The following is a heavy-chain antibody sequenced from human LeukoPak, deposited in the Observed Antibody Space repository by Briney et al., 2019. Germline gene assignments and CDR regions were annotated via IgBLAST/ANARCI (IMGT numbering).Heavy chain of an antibody. J-gene: IGHJ4*02. CDR2: INPSGDST. V-gene: IGHV1-46*01. D-gene: IGHD6-19*01. CDR3: ARGVLSPGGAVAGTRCFDY. Sequence: ASVKVSCKASGYTFTSYSMHWVRQAPGQGLEWMGIINPSGDSTTYAQEFQGRVTMTRDTSTSTVYMELSSLRSEDTAVYYCARGVLSPGGAVAGTRCFDYWGQGTLVTVSS. CDR1: GYTFTSYS.